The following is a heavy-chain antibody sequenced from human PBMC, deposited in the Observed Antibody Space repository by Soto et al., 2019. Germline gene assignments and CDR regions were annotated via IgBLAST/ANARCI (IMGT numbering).Heavy chain of an antibody. D-gene: IGHD2-15*01. CDR2: ISAYNGNT. J-gene: IGHJ4*02. V-gene: IGHV1-18*01. Sequence: ASVKVSCKASGYTFTSYGISWVRQAPGQGLEWMGWISAYNGNTNYAQKLQGRVTMTTDTSTSTAYMELRSLRSDGTAVYYCGRVSDGDYCSGGSCYLLPDYWGQGTLVTVSS. CDR3: GRVSDGDYCSGGSCYLLPDY. CDR1: GYTFTSYG.